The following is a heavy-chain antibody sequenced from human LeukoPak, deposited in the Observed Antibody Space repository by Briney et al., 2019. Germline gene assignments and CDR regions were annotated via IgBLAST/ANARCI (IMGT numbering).Heavy chain of an antibody. CDR1: GYTLTELS. J-gene: IGHJ3*02. CDR3: ATVSELGFDAFDI. V-gene: IGHV1-24*01. Sequence: ASVKVSCKVSGYTLTELSMHWVRQAPGKGLEWMGGFDPEDGETIYAQKFQGRVTMTEDTSTDTAYMELSSLRPEDTAVYYCATVSELGFDAFDIWGQGTMVTVSS. D-gene: IGHD7-27*01. CDR2: FDPEDGET.